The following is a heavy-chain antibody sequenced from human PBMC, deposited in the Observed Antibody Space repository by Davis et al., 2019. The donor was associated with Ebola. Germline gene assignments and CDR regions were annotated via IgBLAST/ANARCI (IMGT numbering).Heavy chain of an antibody. CDR1: GFTFSSYG. Sequence: GGSLRLSCAASGFTFSSYGMHWVRQAPGKGLEWVAFIRYDGSEKYYADSVKGRFTISRDNAKNSLYLQMNSLRAEDTAVYYCAKMDIVLTCAFDIWGQGTMVTVSS. CDR3: AKMDIVLTCAFDI. CDR2: IRYDGSEK. J-gene: IGHJ3*02. D-gene: IGHD2-2*03. V-gene: IGHV3-30*02.